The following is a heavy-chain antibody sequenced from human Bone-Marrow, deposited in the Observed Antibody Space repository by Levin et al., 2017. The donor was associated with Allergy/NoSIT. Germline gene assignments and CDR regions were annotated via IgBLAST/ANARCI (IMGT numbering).Heavy chain of an antibody. CDR1: GISLKANGVG. CDR2: IYWDDTK. Sequence: KKSGPTLVKPTQTLTLTCDLSGISLKANGVGVGWIRQPPGKALEWLALIYWDDTKRYSPSLKKRLTITKDTSKNQVVLTMTNLDPADTGRYYCGHLGNAYFDVWGRGTQVTVSS. D-gene: IGHD2-2*01. CDR3: GHLGNAYFDV. V-gene: IGHV2-5*02. J-gene: IGHJ2*01.